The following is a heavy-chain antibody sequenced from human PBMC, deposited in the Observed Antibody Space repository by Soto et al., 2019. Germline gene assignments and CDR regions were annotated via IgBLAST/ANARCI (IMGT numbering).Heavy chain of an antibody. D-gene: IGHD6-13*01. CDR1: GGTFSSYT. Sequence: QVQLVQSGAEVKKPGSSVKVSCKASGGTFSSYTISWVRQAPGQGLEWMGRIIPILGIANYAQKFQGRVTITADKSTSTAYMELSSLRSEDTAVYYCARGMAAAGNFYYYYGMDVWGQGTTATVSS. CDR3: ARGMAAAGNFYYYYGMDV. V-gene: IGHV1-69*02. CDR2: IIPILGIA. J-gene: IGHJ6*02.